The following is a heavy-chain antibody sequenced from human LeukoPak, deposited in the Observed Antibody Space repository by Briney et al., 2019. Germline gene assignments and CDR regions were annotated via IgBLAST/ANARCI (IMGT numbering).Heavy chain of an antibody. CDR2: IYYSGST. V-gene: IGHV4-59*01. D-gene: IGHD4-17*01. Sequence: SGTLSLTCTVSGGSISSYYWSWIRQPPGKGLEWIGYIYYSGSTNYNPSLKSRVTISVDTSKNQFSLKLSSVTAADTAVYYCARDGPYYGYLDYWGQGTLVTVSS. CDR3: ARDGPYYGYLDY. CDR1: GGSISSYY. J-gene: IGHJ4*02.